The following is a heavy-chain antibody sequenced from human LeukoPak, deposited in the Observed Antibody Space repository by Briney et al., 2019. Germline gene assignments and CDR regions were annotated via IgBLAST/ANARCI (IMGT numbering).Heavy chain of an antibody. CDR2: ISNRGSP. Sequence: SETLSLTCIVSGDSTSSDDCWGWIRQPPGKGLEWIGSISNRGSPYYNPSLKSRVTMSADTPNNQFSLRLSSVTAADTAVYYCARDGGFYYTASPNSWFDPWGQGTLVTVSS. CDR1: GDSTSSDDC. D-gene: IGHD1-26*01. V-gene: IGHV4-38-2*02. J-gene: IGHJ5*02. CDR3: ARDGGFYYTASPNSWFDP.